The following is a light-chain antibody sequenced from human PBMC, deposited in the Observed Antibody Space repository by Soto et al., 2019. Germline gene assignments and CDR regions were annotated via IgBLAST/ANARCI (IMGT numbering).Light chain of an antibody. CDR2: AAS. J-gene: IGKJ1*01. V-gene: IGKV1-39*01. CDR3: QQSYSTSWT. CDR1: QSISSY. Sequence: LSASVGDRVTITCRASQSISSYLNWYQQKPGKAPKLLIYAASSLQSGVPSRFSGSGSGTDFTLTISSLQPEDFTTYYCQQSYSTSWTFGQGTKV.